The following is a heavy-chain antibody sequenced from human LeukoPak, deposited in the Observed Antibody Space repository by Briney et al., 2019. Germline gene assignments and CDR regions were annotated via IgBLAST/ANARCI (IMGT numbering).Heavy chain of an antibody. D-gene: IGHD2-2*01. J-gene: IGHJ4*02. V-gene: IGHV1-2*02. Sequence: ASVKVSCKASGYTFTDYYMHWVRQAPGQGFEWVGWINPNDGDTNYAQKFQGRVTMTTATSISTAHMDVSRLRSDDTAVYYCARANFLYCSSTTCLFDYWGQGTLVTVSS. CDR3: ARANFLYCSSTTCLFDY. CDR2: INPNDGDT. CDR1: GYTFTDYY.